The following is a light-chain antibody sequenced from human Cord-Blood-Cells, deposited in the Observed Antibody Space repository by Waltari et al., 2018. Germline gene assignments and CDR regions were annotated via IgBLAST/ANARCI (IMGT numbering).Light chain of an antibody. CDR2: AAS. CDR3: QQSYSTPWT. Sequence: DIQMTQSPSSLSASVGDRVTITCRASQSISSYLNWYQQKPGKAPKLLIYAASSLQSGVPSRFSGSGSVTDFTLTISSPQPEDFATYYCQQSYSTPWTFGQGTKVEIK. CDR1: QSISSY. J-gene: IGKJ1*01. V-gene: IGKV1-39*01.